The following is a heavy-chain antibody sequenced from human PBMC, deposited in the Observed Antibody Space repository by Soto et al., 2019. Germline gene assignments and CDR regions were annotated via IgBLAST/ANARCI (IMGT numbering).Heavy chain of an antibody. CDR3: AILVVFGTTTVTLFDY. J-gene: IGHJ4*02. D-gene: IGHD4-17*01. CDR2: INPSGGST. CDR1: GYTFTSYY. V-gene: IGHV1-46*01. Sequence: QVQLVQSGAEVKKPGASVKVSCKASGYTFTSYYMHWVRQAPGQGLEWMGIINPSGGSTSYAQKFQGRVTMTRDTSTSTVYMELSSLRSEDTAVYYCAILVVFGTTTVTLFDYWGQGTLVTVSS.